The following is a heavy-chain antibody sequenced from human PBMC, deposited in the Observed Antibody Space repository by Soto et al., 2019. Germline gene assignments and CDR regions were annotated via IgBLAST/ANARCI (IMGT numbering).Heavy chain of an antibody. CDR2: IYYSGST. Sequence: QVQLQESGPGLVKPSQTLSLTCTVSGGSISSGGYYWSWIRQHPGKGLEWIGSIYYSGSTYYNPSLKSRVTISVDTSKNQFSLKLSSVTAADTAVYYCARVGAYYDILTGYHGGTFDYWGQGTLVTVSS. CDR1: GGSISSGGYY. V-gene: IGHV4-31*03. J-gene: IGHJ4*02. CDR3: ARVGAYYDILTGYHGGTFDY. D-gene: IGHD3-9*01.